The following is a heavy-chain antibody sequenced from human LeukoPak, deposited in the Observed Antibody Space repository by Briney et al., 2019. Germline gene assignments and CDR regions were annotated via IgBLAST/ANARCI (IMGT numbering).Heavy chain of an antibody. Sequence: PSETLSLTCTVSGGSISSYYWSWIRQPPGKGLEWIGYIYYSGSTNYNASLKSRVTISVDTSKNQFSLKLSSVTAADTAVYYCARIRFWSGYYTAFDYWGQGTLVTVSS. CDR1: GGSISSYY. CDR2: IYYSGST. J-gene: IGHJ4*02. V-gene: IGHV4-59*12. D-gene: IGHD3-3*01. CDR3: ARIRFWSGYYTAFDY.